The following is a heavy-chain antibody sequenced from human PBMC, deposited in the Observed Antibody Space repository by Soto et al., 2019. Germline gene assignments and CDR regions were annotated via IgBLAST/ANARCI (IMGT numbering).Heavy chain of an antibody. CDR3: ARGPPWIQLWRRNYGMDV. CDR1: GGSFSGYY. V-gene: IGHV4-34*01. Sequence: LSLTCAVYGGSFSGYYWSWIRQPPGKGLEWIGEINHSGSTNYNPSLKSRVTISVDTSKNQFSLKLSSVTAADTAVYYCARGPPWIQLWRRNYGMDVWGQGTTVTVSS. CDR2: INHSGST. J-gene: IGHJ6*02. D-gene: IGHD5-18*01.